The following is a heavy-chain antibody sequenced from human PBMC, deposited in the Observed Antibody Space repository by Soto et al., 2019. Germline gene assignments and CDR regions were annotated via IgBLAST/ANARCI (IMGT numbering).Heavy chain of an antibody. CDR1: GVTFSSYT. V-gene: IGHV3-21*01. Sequence: EVQLVESGGGLVKPGESLRLSCAASGVTFSSYTMNWVRQAPGKGLEWVASISVSSNYIYYADSVKGRFTISRDDAKNSLYLQMNSLRAEDTAVDNCASQYTSGWYCNGYWGQGTQVTVSS. D-gene: IGHD6-19*01. J-gene: IGHJ4*02. CDR3: ASQYTSGWYCNGY. CDR2: ISVSSNYI.